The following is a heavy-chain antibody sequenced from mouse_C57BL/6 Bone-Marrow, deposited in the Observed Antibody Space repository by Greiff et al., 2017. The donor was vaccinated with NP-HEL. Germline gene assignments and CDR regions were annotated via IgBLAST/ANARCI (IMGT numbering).Heavy chain of an antibody. J-gene: IGHJ3*01. CDR1: GFTFSDFY. CDR3: ARDAYDGYRFAY. Sequence: EVQVVESGGGLVQSGRSLRLSCATSGFTFSDFYMEWVRQAPGKGLEWIAASRNKANDYTTEYSASVKGRFIVSRDTSQSILYLQMNALRAEDTAIYYCARDAYDGYRFAYWGQGTLVTVSA. V-gene: IGHV7-1*01. D-gene: IGHD2-3*01. CDR2: SRNKANDYTT.